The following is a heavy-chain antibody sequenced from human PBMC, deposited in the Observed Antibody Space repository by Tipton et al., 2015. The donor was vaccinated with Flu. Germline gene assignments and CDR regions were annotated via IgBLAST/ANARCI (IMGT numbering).Heavy chain of an antibody. Sequence: TLSLTCTVSGDSFTTSSHHWAWIRQPPGKGLEWLGSVYYTWDTFYNPSLASRVSMSVDTSKSQFSLRLTSVTATDTAVYYCATVTSFYFFFDSWGQGTLVAVSS. J-gene: IGHJ4*02. CDR3: ATVTSFYFFFDS. D-gene: IGHD2-2*01. CDR1: GDSFTTSSHH. V-gene: IGHV4-39*07. CDR2: VYYTWDT.